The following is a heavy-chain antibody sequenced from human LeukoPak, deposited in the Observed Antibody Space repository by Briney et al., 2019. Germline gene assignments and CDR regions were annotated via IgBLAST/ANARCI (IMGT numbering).Heavy chain of an antibody. J-gene: IGHJ3*02. CDR1: GYTFNNYW. CDR2: LYPDGSAT. D-gene: IGHD3-3*01. V-gene: IGHV5-51*01. CDR3: ARHTIFGVVILDAFDI. Sequence: GESLKISCKASGYTFNNYWIGWVRQMPGRGLEWMGMLYPDGSATTYHPSFEGRVTISADKSVTTAYLEWNSLKASDTALYYCARHTIFGVVILDAFDIWGQGTMVTVSS.